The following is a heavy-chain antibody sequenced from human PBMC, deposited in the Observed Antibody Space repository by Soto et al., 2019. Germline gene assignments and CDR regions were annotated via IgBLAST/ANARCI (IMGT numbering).Heavy chain of an antibody. CDR3: ARDRTYYDDSSGSNAFDI. Sequence: QVQLVQSGAEVKKPGSSVKVSCKASGGTFSSYAISWVRQAPGQGLEWMGGIIPIFGTANYAQKFQGRVPITADEAKSTAYMELSSLRSEDKAVYYCARDRTYYDDSSGSNAFDIWGQRTMFTVSS. CDR1: GGTFSSYA. D-gene: IGHD3-22*01. CDR2: IIPIFGTA. J-gene: IGHJ3*02. V-gene: IGHV1-69*01.